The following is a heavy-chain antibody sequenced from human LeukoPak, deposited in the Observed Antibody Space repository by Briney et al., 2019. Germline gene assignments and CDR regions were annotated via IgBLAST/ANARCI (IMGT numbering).Heavy chain of an antibody. CDR3: ARDLASSSWHGFYYYYMDV. V-gene: IGHV4-61*02. Sequence: SETLSLTCTVSGDSISSSSYYWSWIRQPAGKGLEWIGRLYTSGNTKYNPSLKSRVTISVDTSKNQFSLRLNSVSAADTAVYYCARDLASSSWHGFYYYYMDVWGKGTTVTISS. J-gene: IGHJ6*03. CDR1: GDSISSSSYY. CDR2: LYTSGNT. D-gene: IGHD6-13*01.